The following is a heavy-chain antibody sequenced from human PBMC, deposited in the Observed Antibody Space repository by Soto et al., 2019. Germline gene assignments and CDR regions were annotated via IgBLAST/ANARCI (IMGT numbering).Heavy chain of an antibody. CDR1: GCAFTNYA. CDR2: IRVSDGSE. Sequence: PGAPLRPCCAASGCAFTNYAMSWVRQAPRKGLQWVSTIRVSDGSEKYADFVEGRFTISIGTSTNTLSLQMHSLRAEDTAVYYCAGSSIRLNSLNRNYYSVGLDVWGQGTTVTV. D-gene: IGHD2-15*01. CDR3: AGSSIRLNSLNRNYYSVGLDV. J-gene: IGHJ6*02. V-gene: IGHV3-23*01.